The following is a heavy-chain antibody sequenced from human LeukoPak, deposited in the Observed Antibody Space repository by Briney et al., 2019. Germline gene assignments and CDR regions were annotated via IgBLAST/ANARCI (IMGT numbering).Heavy chain of an antibody. CDR2: IYYSGST. D-gene: IGHD2-2*01. CDR1: GGSISSSSYY. CDR3: ARLAKVPAANKVVDY. V-gene: IGHV4-39*01. Sequence: SETLSLTCTVSGGSISSSSYYWGWIRQPPGKGLEWIGSIYYSGSTYYNPSLKSRVTISVDTSKNQFSLKLSSVTAADTAVYYCARLAKVPAANKVVDYWGQGTLVTVSS. J-gene: IGHJ4*02.